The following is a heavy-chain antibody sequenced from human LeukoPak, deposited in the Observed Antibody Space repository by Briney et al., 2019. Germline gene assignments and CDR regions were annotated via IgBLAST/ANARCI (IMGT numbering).Heavy chain of an antibody. CDR1: GGSFSGYY. CDR2: INHSGST. V-gene: IGHV4-34*01. CDR3: ARTDSSGYYLFDY. Sequence: SETLSLTCAVYGGSFSGYYWSWIRQPPGKGLEWIGEINHSGSTYYNPSLKSRVTISVDRSKNQFSLKLSSVTAADTAVYYCARTDSSGYYLFDYWGQGTLVTVSS. J-gene: IGHJ4*02. D-gene: IGHD3-22*01.